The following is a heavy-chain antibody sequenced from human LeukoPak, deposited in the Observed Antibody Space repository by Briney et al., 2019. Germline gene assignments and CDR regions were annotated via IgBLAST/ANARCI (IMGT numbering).Heavy chain of an antibody. J-gene: IGHJ4*02. D-gene: IGHD3-10*01. Sequence: HSETLSLSCIDSGASITTHYWRWIRLPPGKGLEWVGYIHYSGSTNYNPSLNSRVTISVDTSKNEFSLNLRSVTAADTAMYYCARRVGTQYYFDYWGRRTLVTVSS. V-gene: IGHV4-59*08. CDR1: GASITTHY. CDR3: ARRVGTQYYFDY. CDR2: IHYSGST.